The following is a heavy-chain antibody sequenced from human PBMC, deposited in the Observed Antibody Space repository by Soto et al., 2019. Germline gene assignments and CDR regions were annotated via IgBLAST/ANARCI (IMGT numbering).Heavy chain of an antibody. J-gene: IGHJ4*02. CDR1: GYTFTDYY. V-gene: IGHV1-2*02. Sequence: QVQLVQSGAEVKQPGASVQVSCKASGYTFTDYYVHWVRQAPGQGLEWMGWINTTTGGTNYAQKFQGRVTMTRDTSIPTAYLELNRLTSDDTAVYYCARDTYRNFDYWGQGTLVTASP. CDR2: INTTTGGT. D-gene: IGHD3-16*02. CDR3: ARDTYRNFDY.